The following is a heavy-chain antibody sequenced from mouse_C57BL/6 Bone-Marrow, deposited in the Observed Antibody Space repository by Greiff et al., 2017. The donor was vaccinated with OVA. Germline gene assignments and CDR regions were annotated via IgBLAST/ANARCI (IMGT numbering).Heavy chain of an antibody. CDR3: ARGGGYSPFAY. CDR1: GFNIKDDY. CDR2: IDPENGDT. D-gene: IGHD1-1*01. J-gene: IGHJ3*01. Sequence: VQLQQSGAELVRPGASVKLSCTASGFNIKDDYMHWVKQRPEQGLEWIGWIDPENGDTEYASKFQGKATLTVDQSSSTAYMQLNSLTSEDSAVYYCARGGGYSPFAYWGQGTLVTVSA. V-gene: IGHV14-4*01.